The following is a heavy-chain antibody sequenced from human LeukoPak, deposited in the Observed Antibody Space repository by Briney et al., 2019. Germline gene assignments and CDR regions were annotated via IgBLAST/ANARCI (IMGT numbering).Heavy chain of an antibody. J-gene: IGHJ4*02. V-gene: IGHV1-24*01. CDR3: ATVRTGSSWYYFDY. Sequence: GASVKVSCKVSGYTLTEISMHWVRQAPGKWLEWMGGFDPEDGETIYAQKFQGRVTMTEDTSTDTAYMELSSLRSEDTAVYYCATVRTGSSWYYFDYWGQGTLVTVSS. D-gene: IGHD6-13*01. CDR1: GYTLTEIS. CDR2: FDPEDGET.